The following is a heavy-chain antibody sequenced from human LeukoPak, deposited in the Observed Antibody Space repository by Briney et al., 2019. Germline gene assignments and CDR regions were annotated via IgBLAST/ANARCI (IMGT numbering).Heavy chain of an antibody. D-gene: IGHD3-16*01. CDR2: IRYDGSNK. CDR1: GFTFSSYG. CDR3: AKDFHRLGEFDAFDI. J-gene: IGHJ3*02. Sequence: PGGSLRLSCAASGFTFSSYGMHWVRQAPGKGLEWVAFIRYDGSNKYYADSVKGRFTISRDNAKNSLYLQMNSLRAEDTALYYCAKDFHRLGEFDAFDIWGQGTMVTVSS. V-gene: IGHV3-30*02.